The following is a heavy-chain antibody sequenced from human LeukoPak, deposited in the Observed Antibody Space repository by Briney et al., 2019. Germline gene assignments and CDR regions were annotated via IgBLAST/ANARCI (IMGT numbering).Heavy chain of an antibody. CDR3: ARDPSVRGAQRSLYYYGMDV. CDR1: GGSISSSSYY. CDR2: IYYSGST. V-gene: IGHV4-39*07. D-gene: IGHD3-10*01. J-gene: IGHJ6*02. Sequence: PSETLSLTCTVSGGSISSSSYYWGWIRQPPGKGLEWIGSIYYSGSTYYNPSLKSRVTISVDTSKNQFSLKLSSVTAADTAVYYCARDPSVRGAQRSLYYYGMDVWGQGTTVTVSS.